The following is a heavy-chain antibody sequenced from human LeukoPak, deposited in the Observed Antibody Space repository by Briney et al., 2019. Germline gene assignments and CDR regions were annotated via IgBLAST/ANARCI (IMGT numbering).Heavy chain of an antibody. CDR3: ARGNGSGYDWYYYGMDV. D-gene: IGHD5-12*01. Sequence: GRSLRLSCAASGFTFSSYAMHWVRQAPGKGLEWVAVISYDGSNKYYADSVKGRFTISRDNSKNTLYLQMNSLRAEDTAVYYCARGNGSGYDWYYYGMDVWGQGTTVTVSS. CDR1: GFTFSSYA. CDR2: ISYDGSNK. J-gene: IGHJ6*02. V-gene: IGHV3-30*04.